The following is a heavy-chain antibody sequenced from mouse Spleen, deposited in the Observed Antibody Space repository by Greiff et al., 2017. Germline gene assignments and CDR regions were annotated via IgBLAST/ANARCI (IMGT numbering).Heavy chain of an antibody. Sequence: QVQLKQSGPELVKPGASVKISCKASGYAFSSSWMNWVKQRPGKGLEWIGRIYPGDGDTNYNGKFKGKATLTADKSSSTAYMQLSSLTSEDSAVYFCARPMITTGFAYWGQGTLVTVSA. CDR1: GYAFSSSW. D-gene: IGHD2-4*01. CDR2: IYPGDGDT. CDR3: ARPMITTGFAY. J-gene: IGHJ3*01. V-gene: IGHV1-82*01.